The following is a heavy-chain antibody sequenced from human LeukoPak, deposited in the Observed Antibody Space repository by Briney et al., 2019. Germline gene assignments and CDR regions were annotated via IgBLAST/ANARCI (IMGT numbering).Heavy chain of an antibody. Sequence: PGGSLRLSCAASGFTFSSYAMSWVRQAPGKGLEWVSDISDSGGSTYYADSVKGRFTISRDNSKNTLYLQMNSLRAEDTAVYYCAKVDDPSYYYYGMDVWGQGTTVTVSS. CDR2: ISDSGGST. CDR1: GFTFSSYA. CDR3: AKVDDPSYYYYGMDV. J-gene: IGHJ6*02. V-gene: IGHV3-23*01. D-gene: IGHD1-1*01.